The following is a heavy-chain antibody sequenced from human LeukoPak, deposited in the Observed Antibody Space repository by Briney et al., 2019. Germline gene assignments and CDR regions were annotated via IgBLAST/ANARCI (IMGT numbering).Heavy chain of an antibody. CDR2: IYYRGST. CDR3: ARAMRWASGPVELGWFDR. V-gene: IGHV4-59*01. D-gene: IGHD1-1*01. CDR1: GDSFSYYY. J-gene: IGHJ5*02. Sequence: SETLSLACTFSGDSFSYYYWTWIRRPPGGTLEWIGHIYYRGSTEYNPSLKNRVSISVDTSKNQVSLTLTSVTAADTAVYYCARAMRWASGPVELGWFDRWGQGTQVTVSS.